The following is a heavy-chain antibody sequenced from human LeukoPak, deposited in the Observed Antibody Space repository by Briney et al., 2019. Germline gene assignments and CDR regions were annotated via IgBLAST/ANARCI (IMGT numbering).Heavy chain of an antibody. V-gene: IGHV3-73*01. Sequence: PGGSLRLSCAASGFTFSGSAMHWVRQASGKGLEWVGRIRSKANSYATAYAASVKGRFTISRDDSKNTAYLQMNSLKTEDTAVYYCTRPGYSSGWYRDYWGQGTLVTVSS. J-gene: IGHJ4*02. D-gene: IGHD6-19*01. CDR3: TRPGYSSGWYRDY. CDR2: IRSKANSYAT. CDR1: GFTFSGSA.